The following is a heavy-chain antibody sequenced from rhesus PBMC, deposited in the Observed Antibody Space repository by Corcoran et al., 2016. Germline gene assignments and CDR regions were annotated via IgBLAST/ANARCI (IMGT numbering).Heavy chain of an antibody. J-gene: IGHJ4*01. V-gene: IGHV4-93*01. D-gene: IGHD2-2*01. CDR2: FYGSGGST. CDR1: GGSISSSNW. Sequence: QVQLQESGPAVVKPSETLSLTCAVSGGSISSSNWWSWIRQSPGKGLEWIGGFYGSGGSTEYNHSLKSRVTISKDTSKNLFSLKLSSVTAADTAVYYCARDHCTSTTCYAFYFDYWGQGVLVTVSS. CDR3: ARDHCTSTTCYAFYFDY.